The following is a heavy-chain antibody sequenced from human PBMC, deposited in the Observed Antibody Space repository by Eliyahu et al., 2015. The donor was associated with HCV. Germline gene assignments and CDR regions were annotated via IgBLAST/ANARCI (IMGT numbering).Heavy chain of an antibody. V-gene: IGHV1-18*04. J-gene: IGHJ4*02. CDR3: ARDSPLASVAARPLDC. Sequence: QAQLVQSEAELKKSGASVQVSCTTSGYTFTGHGISWLRQAPGQRPEWIGWISGYSGHTDYAQEFQERATITTDTSTSTVFMELRSLRSDDSAVYYCARDSPLASVAARPLDCWGQGTLVTVSS. CDR1: GYTFTGHG. D-gene: IGHD6-6*01. CDR2: ISGYSGHT.